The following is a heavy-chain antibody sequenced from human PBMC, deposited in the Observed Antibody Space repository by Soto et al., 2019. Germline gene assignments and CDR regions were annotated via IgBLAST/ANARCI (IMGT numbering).Heavy chain of an antibody. CDR1: GFTFSDYY. J-gene: IGHJ6*02. CDR3: ARDGYFAWLLSSEDYYYGMDV. Sequence: QVQLVESGGGLVKPGGSLRLSCAASGFTFSDYYMSWIRQAPGKGLEWVSYISSSGSTIYYADSVKGRFTISRDNAKNSLYLQMNSLRAEDTAVYYCARDGYFAWLLSSEDYYYGMDVWGQGTTVTVSS. D-gene: IGHD3-9*01. V-gene: IGHV3-11*01. CDR2: ISSSGSTI.